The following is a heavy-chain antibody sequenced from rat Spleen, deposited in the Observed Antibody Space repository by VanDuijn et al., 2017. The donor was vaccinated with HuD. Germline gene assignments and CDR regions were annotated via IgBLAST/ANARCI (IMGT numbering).Heavy chain of an antibody. D-gene: IGHD1-6*01. CDR1: GFSLNTYT. J-gene: IGHJ4*01. Sequence: QVQLKESGPGLVQPSQTLSLTCTVSGFSLNTYTVSWIRQPPGEGLEWMGVIWGNGDTIFNSDLKPRLSTRRDTSKSQVFLKMNSLQTEDTAIYFCTRSPFMYTTDWDYYVMDAWGQGASVTVSS. V-gene: IGHV2-13*01. CDR3: TRSPFMYTTDWDYYVMDA. CDR2: IWGNGDT.